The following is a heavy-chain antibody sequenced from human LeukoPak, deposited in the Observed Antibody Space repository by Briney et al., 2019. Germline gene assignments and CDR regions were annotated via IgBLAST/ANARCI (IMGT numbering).Heavy chain of an antibody. CDR3: ARGGYYGSGSYYNYGMDV. CDR2: IGTAGDT. J-gene: IGHJ6*02. V-gene: IGHV3-13*01. CDR1: GFTFSSYD. D-gene: IGHD3-10*01. Sequence: GGSLRLSCAASGFTFSSYDMHWVRQATGKGLEWVSAIGTAGDTYYPGSVKGRFTISRENAKNSLYLQMNSLRAGDTAVYYCARGGYYGSGSYYNYGMDVWGQGTTVTVSS.